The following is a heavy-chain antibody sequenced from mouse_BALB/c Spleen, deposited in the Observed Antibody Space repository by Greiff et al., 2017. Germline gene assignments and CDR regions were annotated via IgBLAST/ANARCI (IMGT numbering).Heavy chain of an antibody. Sequence: EVQGVESGGGLVKPGGSLKLSCAASGFTFSDYYMYWVRQSPEKRLEWVATISDGGSYTYYPDSVKGRFTITGDNANNNLYLQMSSLKSEDTAMYYCASASCYGSGYYYALAYWGQGTSVTVSS. CDR2: ISDGGSYT. J-gene: IGHJ4*01. D-gene: IGHD1-1*01. CDR1: GFTFSDYY. CDR3: ASASCYGSGYYYALAY. V-gene: IGHV5-4*02.